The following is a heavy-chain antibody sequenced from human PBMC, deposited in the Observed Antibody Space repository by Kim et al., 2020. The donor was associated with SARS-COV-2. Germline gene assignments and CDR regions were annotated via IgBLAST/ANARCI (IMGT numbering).Heavy chain of an antibody. D-gene: IGHD3-16*01. Sequence: SETLSLTCAVYGGSFSGYYWSWIRQPPGKGLEWIGEINHSGSTNYNPSLKSRVTISVDTSKNQFSLKLSSVTAADTAVYYCARGFGAFDIWGQGTMVTVSS. V-gene: IGHV4-34*01. J-gene: IGHJ3*02. CDR1: GGSFSGYY. CDR3: ARGFGAFDI. CDR2: INHSGST.